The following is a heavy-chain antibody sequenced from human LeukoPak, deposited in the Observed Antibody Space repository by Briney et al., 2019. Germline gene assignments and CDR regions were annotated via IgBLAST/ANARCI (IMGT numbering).Heavy chain of an antibody. CDR2: IYHSGST. D-gene: IGHD5-12*01. CDR1: GGSISSGGYY. V-gene: IGHV4-30-2*01. Sequence: SETLSLTCTVSGGSISSGGYYWSWIRQHPGKGLEWIGYIYHSGSTYYNPSLKSRVTISVDRSKNQFSLKLSSVTAADTAVYYCARGGGYGRDWFDPWGQGTLVTVSS. CDR3: ARGGGYGRDWFDP. J-gene: IGHJ5*02.